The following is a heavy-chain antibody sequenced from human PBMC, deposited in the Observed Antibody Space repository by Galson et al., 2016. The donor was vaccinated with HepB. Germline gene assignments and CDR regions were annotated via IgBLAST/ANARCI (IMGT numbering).Heavy chain of an antibody. CDR2: IYSGGTT. Sequence: TLRLSCAASGFTVSSDYMNWVRQAPGKRLEWVSVIYSGGTTYYADSVKGRFTISRDNSKNTVYLQMNSLRAEDTAVYYCTRSQSYHPDFWGQGTLVTVSS. CDR1: GFTVSSDY. V-gene: IGHV3-53*01. J-gene: IGHJ4*02. D-gene: IGHD1-26*01. CDR3: TRSQSYHPDF.